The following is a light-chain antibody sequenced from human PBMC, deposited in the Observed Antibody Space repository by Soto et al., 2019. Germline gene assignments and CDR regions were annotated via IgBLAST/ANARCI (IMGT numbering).Light chain of an antibody. Sequence: SYELTQPPSVSVAPGQTARITCGGNNIAAKSVHWYQQKPGQAPVLVVYDDRDRPSGVPERFSGSNSGNTATLTISRVEAGDAADFWCQVWDSSSDQPVFGGGPKVTVL. CDR2: DDR. CDR3: QVWDSSSDQPV. CDR1: NIAAKS. V-gene: IGLV3-21*02. J-gene: IGLJ2*01.